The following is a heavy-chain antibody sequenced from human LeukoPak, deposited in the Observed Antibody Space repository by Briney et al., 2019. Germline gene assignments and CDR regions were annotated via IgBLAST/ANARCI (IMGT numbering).Heavy chain of an antibody. J-gene: IGHJ6*03. CDR1: GFTFSSYD. Sequence: GGSLRLSCAASGFTFSSYDMHWVRQAPGKGLEWVAFIWSDGSNKYYADSVKGRFTISRDNAKNSLYLQMNSLRAEDTAVYYCARDPYSGSYGDYYYYMDVWGKGTTVTVSS. V-gene: IGHV3-33*01. D-gene: IGHD1-26*01. CDR3: ARDPYSGSYGDYYYYMDV. CDR2: IWSDGSNK.